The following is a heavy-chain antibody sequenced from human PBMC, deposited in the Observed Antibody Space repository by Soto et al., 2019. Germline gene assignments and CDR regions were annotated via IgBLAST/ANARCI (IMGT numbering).Heavy chain of an antibody. V-gene: IGHV3-23*01. CDR2: ISGSGGST. CDR1: GFTFSSYA. D-gene: IGHD2-15*01. J-gene: IGHJ4*02. CDR3: AKGCSGGSCYRY. Sequence: EVQLLESGGGLVQPGGSPRLSCAASGFTFSSYAMSWVRQAPGKGLEWVSAISGSGGSTYYADSVKGRFTISRDNSKNTLYLQMNSLRAEDTAVYYCAKGCSGGSCYRYWGQGTLVTVSS.